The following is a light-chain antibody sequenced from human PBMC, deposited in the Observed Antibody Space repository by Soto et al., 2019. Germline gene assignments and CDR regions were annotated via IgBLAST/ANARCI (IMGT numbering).Light chain of an antibody. V-gene: IGLV2-8*01. CDR2: EVS. Sequence: QSVLTQPPSASGSPGQSVTISCTGTSSDVGGYNYVSWHQQHPGKAPKLMISEVSKRPSGVPDRFSGSKSGNTASLTVSGLQAEDEADYYCSSYADSIVLFGGGTKLTVL. J-gene: IGLJ2*01. CDR1: SSDVGGYNY. CDR3: SSYADSIVL.